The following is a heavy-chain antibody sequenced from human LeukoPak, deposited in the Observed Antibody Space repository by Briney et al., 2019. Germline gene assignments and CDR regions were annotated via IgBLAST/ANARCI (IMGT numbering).Heavy chain of an antibody. J-gene: IGHJ3*02. V-gene: IGHV3-23*01. CDR3: AKDVVVVAAPFDAFDI. CDR1: GFTFSSYA. CDR2: ISGSGGST. D-gene: IGHD2-15*01. Sequence: GGSLRLSCAASGFTFSSYAMSWVRQAPGKGLEWVSAISGSGGSTYYADSVKGRFTISRDNSKNTLYLQMNSLRTEDTAVYYCAKDVVVVAAPFDAFDIWGQGTMVTVSS.